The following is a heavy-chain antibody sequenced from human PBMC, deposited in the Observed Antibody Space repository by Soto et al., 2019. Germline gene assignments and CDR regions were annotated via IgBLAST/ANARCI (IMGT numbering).Heavy chain of an antibody. Sequence: SCAASGFTFSSYAMSWVRQAPGKGLEWVSVIYSGGSTYYADSVKGRFTISRDNSKNTLYLQMNSLRAEDTAVYYCARVLHSSSSGDPYGMDVWGQGTTVTV. CDR1: GFTFSSYA. J-gene: IGHJ6*02. CDR3: ARVLHSSSSGDPYGMDV. V-gene: IGHV3-53*01. D-gene: IGHD6-6*01. CDR2: IYSGGST.